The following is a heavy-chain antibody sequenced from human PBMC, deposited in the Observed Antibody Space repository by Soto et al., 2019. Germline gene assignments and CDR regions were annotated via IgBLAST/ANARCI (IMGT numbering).Heavy chain of an antibody. D-gene: IGHD7-27*01. Sequence: VQLVESGGGVVQPGRSLRLSCAASGFTFSSYGMHWVRQAPGKGLEWVAVISYDGSNKYYADSVKGRFTISRDNSKNTLYLQMNSLRAEDTAVYYCAKPRLGWFDPWGQGTLVTVSS. CDR2: ISYDGSNK. CDR1: GFTFSSYG. CDR3: AKPRLGWFDP. V-gene: IGHV3-30*18. J-gene: IGHJ5*02.